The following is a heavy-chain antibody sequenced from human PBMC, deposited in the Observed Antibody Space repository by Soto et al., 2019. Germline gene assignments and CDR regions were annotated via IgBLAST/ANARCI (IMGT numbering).Heavy chain of an antibody. J-gene: IGHJ4*02. V-gene: IGHV4-34*02. CDR2: VTHSGST. D-gene: IGHD2-21*01. Sequence: QVHLQQWGAGLLKPSETLSLTCGVYVGSLRGSYWSWIRQPPGKALEWLGKVTHSGSTTFNPYLKSRVSVSVYTSDNQFSLKLTAVTAADTAVYYCARGHIPVYGPVPDYFDSWGQGTLVTVSS. CDR1: VGSLRGSY. CDR3: ARGHIPVYGPVPDYFDS.